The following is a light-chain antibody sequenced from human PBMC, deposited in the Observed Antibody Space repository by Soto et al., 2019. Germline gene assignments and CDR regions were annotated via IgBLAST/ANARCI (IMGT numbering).Light chain of an antibody. CDR1: QTIGKY. CDR2: DAS. V-gene: IGKV1-39*01. CDR3: QQSFSIRFT. J-gene: IGKJ3*01. Sequence: DIEMTQSPSSLSATVGDRFTITCRASQTIGKYLNWYQQQPGKVPKLLIYDASYLQSGVPSRFSGSESGTDFTLNISDLRPEDFATYYCQQSFSIRFTLSPGTKVDIK.